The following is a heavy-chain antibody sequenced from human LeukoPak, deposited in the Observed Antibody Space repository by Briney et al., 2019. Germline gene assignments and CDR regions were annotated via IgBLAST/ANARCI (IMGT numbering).Heavy chain of an antibody. CDR2: INPSGGST. CDR3: ARGIEWLRYLEY. V-gene: IGHV1-46*01. D-gene: IGHD5-12*01. Sequence: ASVKVSCKASGYTFTSYYMHWVRQAPGQGLEWMEIINPSGGSTSYAQKFQGRVTMTRDTSTNTVYMELSSLRSEDTAVYYCARGIEWLRYLEYWGQGTLVTVSS. CDR1: GYTFTSYY. J-gene: IGHJ4*02.